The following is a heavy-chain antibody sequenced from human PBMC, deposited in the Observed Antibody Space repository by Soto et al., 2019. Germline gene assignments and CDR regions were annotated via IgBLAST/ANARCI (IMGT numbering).Heavy chain of an antibody. V-gene: IGHV3-33*01. Sequence: VQLVESGGGVVQPGRSLRLSCAASGFTFSSYGMHWVRQAPGKGLEWVAVIWYDGSNKYYADSVKGRFTISRDNSKNTLYLQMNSLRAEDTAVYYCARDTQYYYDSSGYYYLYYYGMDVWGQGTTVTVSS. J-gene: IGHJ6*02. CDR3: ARDTQYYYDSSGYYYLYYYGMDV. CDR2: IWYDGSNK. CDR1: GFTFSSYG. D-gene: IGHD3-22*01.